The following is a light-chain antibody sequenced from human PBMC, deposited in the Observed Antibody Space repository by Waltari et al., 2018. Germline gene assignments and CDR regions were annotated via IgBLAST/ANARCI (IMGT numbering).Light chain of an antibody. V-gene: IGKV1-5*03. CDR3: QQYNTYWT. Sequence: DIQMTQSPSTLSASVGDRVTITCRASQSISNWLAWFQHKPGKAPKFLIYKASILQSGVPSRFSGSGSGTEFTLTISSLQPEDFATYYCQQYNTYWTFGQGTKVEIK. J-gene: IGKJ1*01. CDR1: QSISNW. CDR2: KAS.